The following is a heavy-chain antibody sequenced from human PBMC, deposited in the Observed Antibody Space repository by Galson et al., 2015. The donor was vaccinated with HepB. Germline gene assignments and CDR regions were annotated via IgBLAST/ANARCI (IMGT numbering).Heavy chain of an antibody. D-gene: IGHD5/OR15-5a*01. V-gene: IGHV1-24*01. CDR1: GYSLFEAS. J-gene: IGHJ4*02. Sequence: SVKVSCKVSGYSLFEASIHWVRQAPGKGLEWMGGFDAEEGETIYAQRFQGRVTMTEDTSTDTAYMELNSLISQDTAVCFCAMDIVSTLYPYDSWGQGTLVTVSS. CDR2: FDAEEGET. CDR3: AMDIVSTLYPYDS.